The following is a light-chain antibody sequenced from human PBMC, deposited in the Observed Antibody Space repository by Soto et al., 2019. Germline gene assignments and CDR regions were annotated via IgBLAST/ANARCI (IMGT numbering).Light chain of an antibody. Sequence: DIQMTQSPSTLSASVGDRVTLTCRASQTISTWLAWYQQKPGKAPKLLIYGASSLQTGVPSRFSGSGSGTEFTLTISSLQPDDFATYYCQQYSHLITFGQGTRLEIK. CDR1: QTISTW. CDR3: QQYSHLIT. V-gene: IGKV1-5*01. J-gene: IGKJ5*01. CDR2: GAS.